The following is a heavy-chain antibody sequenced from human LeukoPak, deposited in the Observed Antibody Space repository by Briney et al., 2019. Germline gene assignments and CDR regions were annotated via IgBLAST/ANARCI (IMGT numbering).Heavy chain of an antibody. V-gene: IGHV1-8*01. CDR1: GYTFTSYD. D-gene: IGHD2-2*01. Sequence: ASVKVSCKASGYTFTSYDINWVRQATGQGLEWMGWMNPNSGNTGYAQKFQGRVTMTRNTSISTAYMELSSLRSEDTAVYYCARVMSVRRYCSSTSCYGGFDYWGQGTLVTVSS. J-gene: IGHJ4*02. CDR2: MNPNSGNT. CDR3: ARVMSVRRYCSSTSCYGGFDY.